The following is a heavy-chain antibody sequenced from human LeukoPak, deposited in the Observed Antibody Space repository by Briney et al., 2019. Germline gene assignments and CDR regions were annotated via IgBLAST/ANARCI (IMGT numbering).Heavy chain of an antibody. CDR2: IYDSGGT. J-gene: IGHJ6*03. CDR3: ARRKNYSSHSIQV. CDR1: GCSISSHY. V-gene: IGHV4-59*11. Sequence: SETLSLTCTVSGCSISSHYLSWIRQPPGKGLEWIWYIYDSGGTNYNPSLKSRLNISEDPSKNQYSLQLSRATAAKTAVYYCARRKNYSSHSIQVWRKGTAV.